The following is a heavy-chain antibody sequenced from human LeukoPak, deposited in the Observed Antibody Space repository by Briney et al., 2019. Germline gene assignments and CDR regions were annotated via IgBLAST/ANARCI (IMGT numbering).Heavy chain of an antibody. CDR2: IKQDGSEK. Sequence: GGSLRLSCAASGFTFSSYWTSWVRQAPGKGLEWVANIKQDGSEKYCVDSVKGRFTISRDNAKNSLYLQMNSLRADDTAVYYCARARVVTKWIDFWGQGTLVTVSS. CDR1: GFTFSSYW. J-gene: IGHJ4*02. V-gene: IGHV3-7*03. CDR3: ARARVVTKWIDF. D-gene: IGHD2-21*02.